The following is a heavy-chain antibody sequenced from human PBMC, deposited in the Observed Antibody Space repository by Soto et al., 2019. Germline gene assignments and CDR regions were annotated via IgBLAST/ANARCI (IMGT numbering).Heavy chain of an antibody. CDR2: ISAYNGNT. Sequence: ASVKVSCKASGYTFTSYGISWVRQAPGQGLEWMGWISAYNGNTNYAQKLQGRVTMTTDTSTSTAYMELRSLRSDDTAVYYCAREVRPEDSSGWDYWGQGTLVTVSS. J-gene: IGHJ4*02. CDR1: GYTFTSYG. V-gene: IGHV1-18*01. CDR3: AREVRPEDSSGWDY. D-gene: IGHD6-19*01.